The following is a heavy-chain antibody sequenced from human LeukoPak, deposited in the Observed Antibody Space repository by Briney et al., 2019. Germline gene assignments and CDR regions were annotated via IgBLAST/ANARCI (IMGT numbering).Heavy chain of an antibody. J-gene: IGHJ6*04. CDR2: INHSGST. V-gene: IGHV4-34*01. Sequence: SETLSLTCAVYGESFSGYYWSWIRQPPGKGLEWIGEINHSGSTNYNPSLKSRVTISVDTSKNQFSLKLSSVTAADTAVYYCAREKAGLDVWGKGTTVTVSS. CDR1: GESFSGYY. D-gene: IGHD6-19*01. CDR3: AREKAGLDV.